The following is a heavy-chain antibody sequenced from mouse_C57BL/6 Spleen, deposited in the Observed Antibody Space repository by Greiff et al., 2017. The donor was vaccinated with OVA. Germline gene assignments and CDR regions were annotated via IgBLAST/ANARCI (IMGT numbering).Heavy chain of an antibody. Sequence: QVQLQQPGAELVRPWSSVKLSCKASGYTFTSYWMHWVKQRPIQGLEWIGNIDPSDSETHYNQKFKDKATLTVDKSSSTAYMQLSRLTSEDSAVYYCARSSNYVFMDDWGQGTSVTVSS. V-gene: IGHV1-52*01. D-gene: IGHD2-5*01. CDR2: IDPSDSET. CDR3: ARSSNYVFMDD. CDR1: GYTFTSYW. J-gene: IGHJ4*01.